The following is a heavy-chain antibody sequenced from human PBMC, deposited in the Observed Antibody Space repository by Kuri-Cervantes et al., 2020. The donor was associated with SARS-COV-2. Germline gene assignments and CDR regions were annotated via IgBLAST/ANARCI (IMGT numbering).Heavy chain of an antibody. CDR3: ARRGAGSSSAAFDI. CDR1: GYSISSGYY. V-gene: IGHV4-38-2*01. Sequence: SETLSLTCAVSGYSISSGYYWGWIRQPPGKGLEWIGIIYHRGSSYYNPSLRSRVTVSVDTSKNQFSPKLSSVTAADTAVYYCARRGAGSSSAAFDIWGQGTMVTVSS. D-gene: IGHD6-6*01. J-gene: IGHJ3*02. CDR2: IYHRGSS.